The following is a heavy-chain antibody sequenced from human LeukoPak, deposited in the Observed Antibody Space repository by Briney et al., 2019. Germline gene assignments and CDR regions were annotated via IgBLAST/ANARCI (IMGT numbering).Heavy chain of an antibody. CDR2: IYYSGST. D-gene: IGHD3-3*02. Sequence: SETLSLTCTVSGGSISSYYWSWIRQPPGKGLEWIGYIYYSGSTNYNPSLKSRVTISVDTSKNQFSLNLTSVTAADTAVYYCATISAGGFDPWGQGTLVTVSS. J-gene: IGHJ5*02. CDR3: ATISAGGFDP. V-gene: IGHV4-59*08. CDR1: GGSISSYY.